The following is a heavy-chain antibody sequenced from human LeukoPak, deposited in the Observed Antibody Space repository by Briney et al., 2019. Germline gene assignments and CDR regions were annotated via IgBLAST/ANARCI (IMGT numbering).Heavy chain of an antibody. J-gene: IGHJ5*02. V-gene: IGHV6-1*01. CDR1: GDSVSSNSVA. CDR2: TYYRSKWYN. D-gene: IGHD1-26*01. Sequence: SQTLSLTCAISGDSVSSNSVAWNWIRQSPSRGLEWLGRTYYRSKWYNDYAVSVKSRIIINPDTSKNQFSLQLNSVTPEDTAVYYCARGGGSWIDPWGQGTLVTVSS. CDR3: ARGGGSWIDP.